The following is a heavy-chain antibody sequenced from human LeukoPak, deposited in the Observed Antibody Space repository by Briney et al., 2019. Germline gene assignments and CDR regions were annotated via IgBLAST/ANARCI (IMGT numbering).Heavy chain of an antibody. CDR3: ARVRLDYYDSRYNWFDP. V-gene: IGHV1-69*13. J-gene: IGHJ5*02. Sequence: SVKVSCKASGGTFSSYAISWVRQAPGQGLEWMGGIIPIFGTANYAQKFQGRVTITADESTSTAYMELSSLRSEDTAVYYCARVRLDYYDSRYNWFDPWGQGTLVTVSS. CDR1: GGTFSSYA. CDR2: IIPIFGTA. D-gene: IGHD3-22*01.